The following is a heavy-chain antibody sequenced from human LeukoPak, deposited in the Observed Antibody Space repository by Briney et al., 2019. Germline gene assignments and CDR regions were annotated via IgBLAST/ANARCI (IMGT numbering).Heavy chain of an antibody. CDR3: ARRGYYDSSGYDY. CDR1: GFTFSDHY. Sequence: AGGSLRLSCAASGFTFSDHYIDWVRQAPGKGLEWVSGISGSGGFTYYADSVKGRFTISRDNAKNSLYLQMNSLRVEDTAVYYCARRGYYDSSGYDYWGQGTLVTVSS. CDR2: ISGSGGFT. V-gene: IGHV3-11*06. D-gene: IGHD3-22*01. J-gene: IGHJ4*02.